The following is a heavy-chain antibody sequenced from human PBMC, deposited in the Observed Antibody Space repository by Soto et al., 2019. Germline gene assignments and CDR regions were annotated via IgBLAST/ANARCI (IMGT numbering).Heavy chain of an antibody. V-gene: IGHV3-23*01. Sequence: PGGSLRLSCEASGFTFINYAMSWVRQSPGKGLEWVSSISDTGGDSYYADSMDGRFTVSRDNSKNTLYLQINSLRAEDTAIYYCVRDLYRSATMPCLDPWGQGTLVTVSS. J-gene: IGHJ5*02. CDR2: ISDTGGDS. CDR3: VRDLYRSATMPCLDP. D-gene: IGHD1-1*01. CDR1: GFTFINYA.